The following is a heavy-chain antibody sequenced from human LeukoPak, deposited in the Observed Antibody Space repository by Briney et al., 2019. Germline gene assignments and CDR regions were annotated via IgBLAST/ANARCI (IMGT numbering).Heavy chain of an antibody. V-gene: IGHV3-33*01. CDR1: GFTFTTDG. CDR2: ICSDGSRT. Sequence: GGSLRLSCAASGFTFTTDGFHWVRQAPGKGLEWVALICSDGSRTYYADSVKGRFTVSRDDSKNTLFLQMDSLRPDDTAVYYCARDNARGRLAVWGQGTTVTVSS. CDR3: ARDNARGRLAV. J-gene: IGHJ6*02. D-gene: IGHD3-10*01.